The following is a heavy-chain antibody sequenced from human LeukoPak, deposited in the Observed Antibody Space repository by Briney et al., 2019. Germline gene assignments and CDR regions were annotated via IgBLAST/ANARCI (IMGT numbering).Heavy chain of an antibody. V-gene: IGHV4-39*01. CDR1: GGSISSSSYY. J-gene: IGHJ4*02. CDR3: ASPGYSSGWYVNY. D-gene: IGHD6-19*01. CDR2: IYYSGST. Sequence: PSETLSLTCTVSGGSISSSSYYWGWIRQPPGTGLEWIGSIYYSGSTYYNPSLKSRVTISVDTSKNQFSLKLSSVTAADTAVYYCASPGYSSGWYVNYWGQGTLVTVSS.